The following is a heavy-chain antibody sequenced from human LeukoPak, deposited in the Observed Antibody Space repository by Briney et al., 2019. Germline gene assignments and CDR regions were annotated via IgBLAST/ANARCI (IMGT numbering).Heavy chain of an antibody. V-gene: IGHV3-23*01. J-gene: IGHJ4*02. CDR3: AREYRIFDYVWGSYRPYFDY. CDR2: ISGSGGST. CDR1: GFTFSSYA. Sequence: PGGSLRLSCAASGFTFSSYAMSWVRQAPGKGLEWVSAISGSGGSTYYADSVKGRFTISRDNSKNTLYLQMNSLRAEDTAVYYCAREYRIFDYVWGSYRPYFDYWGQGTLVTVSS. D-gene: IGHD3-16*02.